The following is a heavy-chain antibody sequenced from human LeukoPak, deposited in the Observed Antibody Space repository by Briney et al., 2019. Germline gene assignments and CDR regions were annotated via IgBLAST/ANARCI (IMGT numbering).Heavy chain of an antibody. CDR2: INPNSGGT. V-gene: IGHV1-2*02. J-gene: IGHJ4*02. D-gene: IGHD6-13*01. CDR3: ARGGSQQLGTLGYFDY. CDR1: GYTFTGYY. Sequence: ASVKVSCKASGYTFTGYYMHWVRQAPGQGLEWMGWINPNSGGTNYAQKFQGRVTMTRDTSISTAYMELSRLRSDDTAVYYCARGGSQQLGTLGYFDYWGQGTLVTVSS.